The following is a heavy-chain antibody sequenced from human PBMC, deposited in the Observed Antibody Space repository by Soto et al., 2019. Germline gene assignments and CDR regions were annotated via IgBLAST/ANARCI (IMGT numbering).Heavy chain of an antibody. J-gene: IGHJ6*02. D-gene: IGHD2-15*01. Sequence: GGSLRLSCAASGFTFSSYGMHWVRQAPGKGLEWVAVISYDGSNKYYADSVKGRFTISRDNSKNTLYPQMNSLRAEDTAVYYCAKDGVAATHNYYYYGMDVWGQGTTVTVSS. CDR2: ISYDGSNK. CDR3: AKDGVAATHNYYYYGMDV. CDR1: GFTFSSYG. V-gene: IGHV3-30*18.